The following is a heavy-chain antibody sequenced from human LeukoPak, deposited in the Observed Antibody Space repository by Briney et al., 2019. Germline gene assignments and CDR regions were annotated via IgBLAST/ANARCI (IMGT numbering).Heavy chain of an antibody. Sequence: SETLSLTCTVSGGSINTYYWSWIRQPPGKGLEWIGYIYYSGSTNYNPSLKSRVTISVDTSKNQFSLNLSSVTAADSAVYFCARHFGGGDSPRRFSDYWGQGILVTVSS. D-gene: IGHD2-15*01. CDR1: GGSINTYY. J-gene: IGHJ4*02. CDR3: ARHFGGGDSPRRFSDY. V-gene: IGHV4-59*08. CDR2: IYYSGST.